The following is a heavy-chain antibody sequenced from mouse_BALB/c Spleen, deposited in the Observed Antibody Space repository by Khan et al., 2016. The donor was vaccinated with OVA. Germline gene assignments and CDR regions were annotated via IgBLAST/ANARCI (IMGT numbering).Heavy chain of an antibody. CDR2: LSYSGST. J-gene: IGHJ2*01. Sequence: VQLQESGPGLVKPSQSLSLTCTVTGYSITSGYVWNWIRQFPGNKLEWMVFLSYSGSTNYNPSLKSLISITRDTSKNQFFLQFNSVTTEDTATYYWARTARIKYWGQGTTLTVSS. CDR3: ARTARIKY. CDR1: GYSITSGYV. V-gene: IGHV3-2*02. D-gene: IGHD1-2*01.